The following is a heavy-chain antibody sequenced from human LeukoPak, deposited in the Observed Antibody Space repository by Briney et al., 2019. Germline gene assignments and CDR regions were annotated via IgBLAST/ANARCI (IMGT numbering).Heavy chain of an antibody. CDR1: GYTFTGYY. Sequence: GASVKVSCKASGYTFTGYYMHWVRQAPGQGLEWMGWINPNSGGTNYVQKFQGRVTMTRDTSISTAYMELSRLTSDDTAVYYCARDQGRAGDWFDPWGQGTLVTVSS. D-gene: IGHD1-26*01. V-gene: IGHV1-2*02. CDR2: INPNSGGT. J-gene: IGHJ5*02. CDR3: ARDQGRAGDWFDP.